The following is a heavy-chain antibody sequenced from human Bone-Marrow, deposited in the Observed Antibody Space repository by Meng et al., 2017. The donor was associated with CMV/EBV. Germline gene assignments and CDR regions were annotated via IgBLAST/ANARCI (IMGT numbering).Heavy chain of an antibody. D-gene: IGHD2-2*01. CDR1: GFTFSDYY. V-gene: IGHV3-11*01. J-gene: IGHJ3*02. Sequence: GESLKISCATSGFTFSDYYMSWIRQAPGKGLEWVSYISSSGSTIYYADSVKGRFTISRDNAKNSLYLQMNSRRAEDTAVYYCARSCSSISCYAAFDIWGQRTMVTVSS. CDR2: ISSSGSTI. CDR3: ARSCSSISCYAAFDI.